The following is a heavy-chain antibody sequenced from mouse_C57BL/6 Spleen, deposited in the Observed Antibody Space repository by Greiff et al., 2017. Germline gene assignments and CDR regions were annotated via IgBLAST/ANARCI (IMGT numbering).Heavy chain of an antibody. D-gene: IGHD1-1*01. CDR3: ARRYFYAMDY. Sequence: VKLQQPGAELVMPGASVKLSCKASGYTFTSYWMHWVKQRPGQGLEWIGEIDSSDSYTNYNQKFKGKSTLTVDKSSSTAYMQLSSLTSEDSAVYYCARRYFYAMDYWGQGTSVTVSS. CDR1: GYTFTSYW. V-gene: IGHV1-69*01. J-gene: IGHJ4*01. CDR2: IDSSDSYT.